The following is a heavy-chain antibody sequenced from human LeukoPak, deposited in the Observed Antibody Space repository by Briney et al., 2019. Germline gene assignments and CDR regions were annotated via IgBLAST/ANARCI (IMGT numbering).Heavy chain of an antibody. CDR1: GGSISSGGYS. J-gene: IGHJ5*02. D-gene: IGHD6-19*01. V-gene: IGHV4-30-2*01. CDR3: ARQSVAVENWFDP. Sequence: PSQTLSLTCAVSGGSISSGGYSWSWIRQPPGKGLEWIGYIYHSGSTYYNPSLKSRVTISVDRSKNQFSLKLSSVTAADTAVYYCARQSVAVENWFDPWGQGTLVTVSS. CDR2: IYHSGST.